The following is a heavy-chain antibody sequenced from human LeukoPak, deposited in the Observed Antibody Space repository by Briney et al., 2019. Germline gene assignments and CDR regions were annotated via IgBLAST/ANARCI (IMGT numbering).Heavy chain of an antibody. J-gene: IGHJ4*02. CDR1: GASIRSYY. V-gene: IGHV4-59*01. CDR3: ARDTRSYDSSGYYFFDF. CDR2: INYSGST. D-gene: IGHD3-22*01. Sequence: KPSETLSLTCTVSGASIRSYYWNWLRQPPGKGLEWIGYINYSGSTNSNPSLKSRATISMDTSKHHFSLKLSSVTAADTAVYYCARDTRSYDSSGYYFFDFWCQGTLVTVSS.